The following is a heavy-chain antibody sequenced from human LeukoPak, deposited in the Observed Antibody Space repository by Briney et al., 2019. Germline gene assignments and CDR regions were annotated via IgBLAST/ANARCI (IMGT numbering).Heavy chain of an antibody. D-gene: IGHD5-18*01. CDR2: INPNSGGT. Sequence: GASVKVSCKASGYTFTGYYMHWVRQAPGQGLEWMGWINPNSGGTNYAQKFQGRFTMTRDTSISTAYMELSRLRSDDTAVYYCARDWDTAMVLRSWGQGTLVTVSS. V-gene: IGHV1-2*02. J-gene: IGHJ4*02. CDR3: ARDWDTAMVLRS. CDR1: GYTFTGYY.